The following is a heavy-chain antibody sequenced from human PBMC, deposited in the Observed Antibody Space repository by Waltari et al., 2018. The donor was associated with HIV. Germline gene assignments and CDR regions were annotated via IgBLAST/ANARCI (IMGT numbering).Heavy chain of an antibody. J-gene: IGHJ4*02. V-gene: IGHV1-46*01. Sequence: QVQLVQSGPAVKKPGASVKVSCKASGYTFTNYYIHWVRQAPGQGLEWMGIINPRGGSTSFPRRFEGRLTVTRETSKNTVDMHLSSLRSEDTAVYYCARGSRYCSGDTCSEPKYYFHYWGQGTQVTVSS. CDR3: ARGSRYCSGDTCSEPKYYFHY. CDR2: INPRGGST. D-gene: IGHD2-15*01. CDR1: GYTFTNYY.